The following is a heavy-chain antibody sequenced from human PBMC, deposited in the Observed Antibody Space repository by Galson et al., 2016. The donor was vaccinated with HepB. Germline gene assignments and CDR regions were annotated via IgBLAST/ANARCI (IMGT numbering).Heavy chain of an antibody. CDR1: GITLRRFG. CDR2: ISGSGAST. CDR3: AKWWPDVVFSGGPTIPELYGMDV. Sequence: SLRLSCAVSGITLRRFGMSWVRQAPGTGLEWVSGISGSGASTNYADSVTGRFTSSRDNSNNTVYLQMNRLRADDTAVYYCAKWWPDVVFSGGPTIPELYGMDVWGQGTTVIVSS. J-gene: IGHJ6*02. D-gene: IGHD5-24*01. V-gene: IGHV3-23*01.